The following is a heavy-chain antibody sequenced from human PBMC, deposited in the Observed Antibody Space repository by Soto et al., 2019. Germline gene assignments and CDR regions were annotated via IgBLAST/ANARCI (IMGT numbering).Heavy chain of an antibody. CDR2: ISYDGSNK. Sequence: GGSLRLSCAASGFTFSSYAMHWVRQAPGKGLEWVAVISYDGSNKYYADSVKGRFTISRDNSKNTLYLQMNSLRAEDTAVYYCARDKPDYYDSRPNPDFDYWGQGTLVTVSS. CDR1: GFTFSSYA. V-gene: IGHV3-30-3*01. J-gene: IGHJ4*02. CDR3: ARDKPDYYDSRPNPDFDY. D-gene: IGHD3-22*01.